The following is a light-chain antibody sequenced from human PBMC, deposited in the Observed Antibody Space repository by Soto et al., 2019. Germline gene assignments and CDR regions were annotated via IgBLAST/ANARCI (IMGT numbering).Light chain of an antibody. J-gene: IGKJ4*01. CDR2: AAS. CDR3: QQANSFPLT. V-gene: IGKV1-39*01. CDR1: QRINIY. Sequence: DIQMTQSPSSLSASVGDRVTITCRASQRINIYLNWYRQKPGKAPNLLIYAASSLQSGVPSRFSGSGSGTAFTLTISNLQPEDFASYFCQQANSFPLTFGGGTKVDIK.